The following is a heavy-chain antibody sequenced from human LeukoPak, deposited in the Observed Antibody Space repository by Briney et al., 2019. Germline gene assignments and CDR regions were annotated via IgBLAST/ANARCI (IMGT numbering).Heavy chain of an antibody. CDR2: ITGGSRTT. V-gene: IGHV3-23*01. D-gene: IGHD6-6*01. CDR3: GKVSSRITTAGRIDY. Sequence: GSLRLSCAGSGFSFDNYAMTWVRQAPGKGLEWVSSITGGSRTTLYSDSLKDRFTISRDDSKATLFLQMSSVTVEDTALYYCGKVSSRITTAGRIDYWGRGVLVTVSS. CDR1: GFSFDNYA. J-gene: IGHJ4*02.